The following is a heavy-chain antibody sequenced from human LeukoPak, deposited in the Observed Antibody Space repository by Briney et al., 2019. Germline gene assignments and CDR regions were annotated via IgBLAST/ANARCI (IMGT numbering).Heavy chain of an antibody. V-gene: IGHV4-4*07. CDR2: IFTSGTT. CDR3: ARDGARGIVVVPAAAATNYYYGMDV. J-gene: IGHJ6*02. CDR1: GGSISSYY. D-gene: IGHD2-2*01. Sequence: SETLSLTCTVSGGSISSYYWSWIRQPAGKGLEWIGHIFTSGTTNYNPSLKSRVTMSLDRSRNQFSLKLSSVTAADTAVYYCARDGARGIVVVPAAAATNYYYGMDVWGQGTTVTVSS.